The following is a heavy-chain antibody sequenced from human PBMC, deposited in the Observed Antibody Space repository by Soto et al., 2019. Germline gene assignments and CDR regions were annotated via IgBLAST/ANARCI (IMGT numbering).Heavy chain of an antibody. J-gene: IGHJ4*01. CDR3: ARAPDGGADY. Sequence: QVQLVESGGGVVQPGRSLRLSCAASGFTFSSYAMHWVRQAPGKGLEWVAVISYDGSNKYYADSVKGRFTISRDNSKNTLYLQMNSLRAEDTAVYYCARAPDGGADYWGHGTLVTVSS. CDR1: GFTFSSYA. V-gene: IGHV3-30-3*01. D-gene: IGHD3-3*01. CDR2: ISYDGSNK.